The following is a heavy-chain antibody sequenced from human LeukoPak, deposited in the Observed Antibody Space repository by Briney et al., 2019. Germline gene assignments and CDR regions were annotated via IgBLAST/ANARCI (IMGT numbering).Heavy chain of an antibody. CDR1: GFTVSSNY. Sequence: PGGSLRLSCADSGFTVSSNYMSWVRQAPGKGLEWASIIYSGGSTFYADSVKGRFTISRDNSKNTLYLQMNSLRAEDTAVYYCARGGSYLSAFDIWGQGTMVTVSS. V-gene: IGHV3-53*01. J-gene: IGHJ3*02. CDR2: IYSGGST. D-gene: IGHD1-26*01. CDR3: ARGGSYLSAFDI.